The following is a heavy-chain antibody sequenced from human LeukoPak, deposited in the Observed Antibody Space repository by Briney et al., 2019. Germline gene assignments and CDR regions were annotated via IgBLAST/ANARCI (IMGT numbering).Heavy chain of an antibody. J-gene: IGHJ4*02. CDR3: TTRGYYYDSSGYSMLSY. Sequence: ASVKVSCKASGYTFTSYDINWVRQATGQGLEWMGWMNPNSGNTGYAQKFQGRVTMTRNTSISTAYMELSSLKTEDTAVYYCTTRGYYYDSSGYSMLSYWGQGTLVTVSS. V-gene: IGHV1-8*01. D-gene: IGHD3-22*01. CDR2: MNPNSGNT. CDR1: GYTFTSYD.